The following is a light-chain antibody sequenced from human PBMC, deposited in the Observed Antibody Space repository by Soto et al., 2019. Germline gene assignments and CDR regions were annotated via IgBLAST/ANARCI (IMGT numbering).Light chain of an antibody. CDR3: CSYAGSSTYV. CDR1: SSDVGTYSL. Sequence: QSALTQPASVSGSPGQSITISCTGTSSDVGTYSLVSWYQQHPGKAPKLMIYEVSKRPSGVSNRFSGSKSDNTASLTISGLQAEDEADYYCCSYAGSSTYVFGTGTKLTVL. CDR2: EVS. V-gene: IGLV2-23*02. J-gene: IGLJ1*01.